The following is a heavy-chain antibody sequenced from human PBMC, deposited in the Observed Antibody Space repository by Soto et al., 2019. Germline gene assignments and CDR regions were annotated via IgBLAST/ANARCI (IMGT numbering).Heavy chain of an antibody. D-gene: IGHD3-10*01. Sequence: QVQLVQSGAEVKKPGSSVKVSCKASGGTFSSYAISWVRQAPGQGLEWMGGIIPIFGTANYAQKFQGRVTITADESTSTAYMELSSLRSEDTAVYYCARRPESYYGSGPPHPDYYFDYWGQGTLVTVSS. J-gene: IGHJ4*02. CDR1: GGTFSSYA. CDR2: IIPIFGTA. V-gene: IGHV1-69*01. CDR3: ARRPESYYGSGPPHPDYYFDY.